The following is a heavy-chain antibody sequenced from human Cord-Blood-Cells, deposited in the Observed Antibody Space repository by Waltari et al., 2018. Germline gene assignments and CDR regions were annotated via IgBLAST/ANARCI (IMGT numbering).Heavy chain of an antibody. J-gene: IGHJ4*02. CDR2: SIPIFGTA. CDR1: EATSATMA. V-gene: IGHV1-69*12. CDR3: ARGAVDEDRHRLEWLLYFDY. Sequence: QVKLVQPGAAGRNLGSPGKVSCRPSEATSATMAIAGGDQPPAKGIEWMGGSIPIFGTAKYAQKFQGRVTITADESTSTAYMELSSLRSEDTAVYYCARGAVDEDRHRLEWLLYFDYWGQGTLVTVSS. D-gene: IGHD3-3*01.